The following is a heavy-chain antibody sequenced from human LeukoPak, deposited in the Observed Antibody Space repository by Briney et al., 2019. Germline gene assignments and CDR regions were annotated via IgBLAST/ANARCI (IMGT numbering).Heavy chain of an antibody. CDR1: GYSFTSYW. Sequence: GESLKISCKGSGYSFTSYWIGWVRQMPGKGLEWMGIIYPGDSDTRYSPSFQGQVTISADKSISTAYLQWSSLKASDTAMYYCAITEYYCSGGSCYSRWFDPWGQGTLVAVSS. V-gene: IGHV5-51*01. J-gene: IGHJ5*02. CDR3: AITEYYCSGGSCYSRWFDP. D-gene: IGHD2-15*01. CDR2: IYPGDSDT.